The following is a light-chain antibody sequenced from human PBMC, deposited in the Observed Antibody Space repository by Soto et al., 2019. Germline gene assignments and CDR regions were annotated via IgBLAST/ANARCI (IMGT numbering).Light chain of an antibody. CDR1: TSNIGGNS. CDR2: DDN. CDR3: GSWDSSLSAYV. Sequence: QSVLTQPPSVSAAPGQKVTIHCSGSTSNIGGNSVSWYQQLPGTAPKLLIYDDNKRPSGIPDRFSGAKSGTSATLGITVFQTGDEADYYCGSWDSSLSAYVFGTGTKVTVL. J-gene: IGLJ1*01. V-gene: IGLV1-51*01.